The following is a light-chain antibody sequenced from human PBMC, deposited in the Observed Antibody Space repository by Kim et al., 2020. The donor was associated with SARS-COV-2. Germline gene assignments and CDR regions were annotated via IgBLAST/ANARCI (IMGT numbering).Light chain of an antibody. CDR3: QQRDSWPRT. CDR1: QSVGSQ. CDR2: DAS. V-gene: IGKV3-11*01. Sequence: LSPGESVNLYCRASQSVGSQLAWYQHKSGQAPRLLIYDASSRATAIPARFSGSGSGTDFTLTISSLEPEDFAVYYCQQRDSWPRTFGQGTKVDIK. J-gene: IGKJ1*01.